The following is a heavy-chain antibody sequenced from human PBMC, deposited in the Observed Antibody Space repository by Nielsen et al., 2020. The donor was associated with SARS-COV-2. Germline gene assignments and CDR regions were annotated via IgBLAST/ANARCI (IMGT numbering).Heavy chain of an antibody. V-gene: IGHV3-11*04. CDR1: GFTFSDYY. Sequence: GESLKISCAASGFTFSDYYMSWIRQAPGKGLEWVSYISNSGSNIYYADSVKGRFTISRDNAKNSLYLQMNSLRVEDTAVYYCARVGSYGDPEYLDYWGQGALVTVSS. D-gene: IGHD4/OR15-4a*01. CDR3: ARVGSYGDPEYLDY. CDR2: ISNSGSNI. J-gene: IGHJ4*02.